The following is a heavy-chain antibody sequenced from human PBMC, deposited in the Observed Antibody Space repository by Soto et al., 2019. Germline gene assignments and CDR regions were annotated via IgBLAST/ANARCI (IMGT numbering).Heavy chain of an antibody. CDR2: ISHHGIRT. J-gene: IGHJ4*02. Sequence: GGSLRLSCAAARFTFSDYGMHWVRQAPGKGLQWLATISHHGIRTHYADSVMGRFTISRDNFKNTLYLQMNSLRAEDTAVYYCARDSNRRDYWGQGTLVTVSS. CDR3: ARDSNRRDY. CDR1: RFTFSDYG. V-gene: IGHV3-30*03.